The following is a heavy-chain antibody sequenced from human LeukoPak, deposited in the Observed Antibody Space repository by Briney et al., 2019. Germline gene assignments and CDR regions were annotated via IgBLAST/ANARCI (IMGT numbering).Heavy chain of an antibody. V-gene: IGHV4-4*07. J-gene: IGHJ6*03. CDR2: INTSGST. D-gene: IGHD5-24*01. CDR3: ARMATGFYYYYYMDV. Sequence: PSETLSLTCTVSGGSVSDYYWSWIRQPAGKGLQWIGRINTSGSTYYNPSLKSRVTISVDTSKNQFSLKLSSVTAADTAVYYCARMATGFYYYYYMDVWGKGTTVTVSS. CDR1: GGSVSDYY.